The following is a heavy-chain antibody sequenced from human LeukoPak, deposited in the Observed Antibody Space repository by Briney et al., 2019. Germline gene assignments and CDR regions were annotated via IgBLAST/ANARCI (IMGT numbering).Heavy chain of an antibody. Sequence: SETLSLTCTVSGGSISSSSYYWGWIRQPPGKGLEWIGSIYYSGSTYYNPSLKSRVTISVDTSKNQFSLKLSSVTAADTAVFYCARHESGYYPPNAFDIWGQGTMVTISS. D-gene: IGHD3-22*01. CDR1: GGSISSSSYY. CDR2: IYYSGST. V-gene: IGHV4-39*01. CDR3: ARHESGYYPPNAFDI. J-gene: IGHJ3*02.